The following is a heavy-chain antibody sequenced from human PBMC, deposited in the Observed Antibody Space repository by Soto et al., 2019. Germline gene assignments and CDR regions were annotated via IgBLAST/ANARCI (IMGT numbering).Heavy chain of an antibody. Sequence: EVQLVESGGVVVQPGGSLRLSCAASGFTFDDYTMHWVRQAPGKSLEWVSVISWDGGKTYYADSVKGRFTISRDNSKNSLHLQMNSLTTEDSASYYCAKDRAAVTGAYYCYAMDVWGQGTTVTVSS. CDR1: GFTFDDYT. V-gene: IGHV3-43*01. D-gene: IGHD6-19*01. CDR3: AKDRAAVTGAYYCYAMDV. J-gene: IGHJ6*02. CDR2: ISWDGGKT.